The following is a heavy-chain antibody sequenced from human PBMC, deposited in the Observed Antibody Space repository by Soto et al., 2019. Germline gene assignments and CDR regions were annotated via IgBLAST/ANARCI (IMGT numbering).Heavy chain of an antibody. CDR1: GYTFTSYY. CDR2: INPSGGST. D-gene: IGHD3-3*01. CDR3: ARDNPPITIFGVVILQEDYGMDV. Sequence: ASVKVSCKASGYTFTSYYMHWVRQAPGQGLEWMGIINPSGGSTSYAQKFQGRVTMTRDTSTSTVYMELSSLRSEDTAVYYCARDNPPITIFGVVILQEDYGMDVWGQGTTVTVSS. V-gene: IGHV1-46*01. J-gene: IGHJ6*02.